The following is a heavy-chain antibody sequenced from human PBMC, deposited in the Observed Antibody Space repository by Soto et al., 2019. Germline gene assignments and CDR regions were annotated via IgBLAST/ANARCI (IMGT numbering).Heavy chain of an antibody. D-gene: IGHD3-10*01. CDR1: GGTFSSYT. Sequence: QVQLVQSGAEVKKPGSSVKVSCKASGGTFSSYTISWVRQAPGQGLEWMGRIIPILGIANYAQKFQGRVTITADKSTSTAYMELSSLRSEDTAVYYCAPHGSGRSQEHDYWGQGTLVTVSS. J-gene: IGHJ4*02. CDR3: APHGSGRSQEHDY. CDR2: IIPILGIA. V-gene: IGHV1-69*02.